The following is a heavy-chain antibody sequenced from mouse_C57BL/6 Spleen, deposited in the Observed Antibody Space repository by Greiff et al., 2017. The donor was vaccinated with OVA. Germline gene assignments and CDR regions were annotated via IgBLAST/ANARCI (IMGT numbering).Heavy chain of an antibody. Sequence: VQLKASGAELVRPGASVKLSCTASGFNIKDDYMHWVKQRPEQGLEWIGWIDPENGDTEYASKFQGKATITADTSSNTAYLQLSSLTSEDTAVYYCTSMGGLRRNFDYWGQGTTLTVSS. CDR1: GFNIKDDY. D-gene: IGHD2-4*01. V-gene: IGHV14-4*01. J-gene: IGHJ2*01. CDR2: IDPENGDT. CDR3: TSMGGLRRNFDY.